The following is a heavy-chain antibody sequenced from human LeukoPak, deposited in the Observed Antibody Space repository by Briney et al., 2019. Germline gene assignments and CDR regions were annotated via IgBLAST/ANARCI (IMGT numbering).Heavy chain of an antibody. V-gene: IGHV4-39*07. D-gene: IGHD4-17*01. CDR2: VYSSGRT. CDR3: AREYDYGDTEDY. CDR1: GGSISSYY. J-gene: IGHJ4*02. Sequence: PSETLSLTCTVSGGSISSYYWGWIRQPPGKGLEWIGSVYSSGRTYYNPSLTSRVTVSADTSKNQFSLKLSSVTAADTALYYCAREYDYGDTEDYWGQGILVTVSS.